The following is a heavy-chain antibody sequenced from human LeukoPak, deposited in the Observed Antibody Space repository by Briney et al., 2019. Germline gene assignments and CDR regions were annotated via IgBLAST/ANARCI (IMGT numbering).Heavy chain of an antibody. CDR1: GGSISSSSYY. CDR3: ARVPPDYNDLHDALDL. Sequence: SETLSLTCTVSGGSISSSSYYWGWIRQPPGKGLEWIGSIYYSGSTYYNPSLKSRVTISVDTSKNQFSPKLRSVTAADTAVYYCARVPPDYNDLHDALDLWGQGTVVTVSS. D-gene: IGHD4-17*01. J-gene: IGHJ3*01. CDR2: IYYSGST. V-gene: IGHV4-39*07.